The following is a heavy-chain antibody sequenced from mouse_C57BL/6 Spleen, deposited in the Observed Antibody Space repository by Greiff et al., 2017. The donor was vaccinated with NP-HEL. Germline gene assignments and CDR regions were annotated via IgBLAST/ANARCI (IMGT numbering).Heavy chain of an antibody. V-gene: IGHV1-5*01. CDR3: TRSTMVTTLYYFDY. J-gene: IGHJ2*01. Sequence: VQLQQSGTVLARPGASVKMSCKTSGYTFTSYWMHWVKQRPGQGLEWIGAIYPGNSDTSYNQKFKGKAKLTAVTSASTAYMELSSLTNEDSAVYYGTRSTMVTTLYYFDYWGQGTTLTVSS. CDR1: GYTFTSYW. CDR2: IYPGNSDT. D-gene: IGHD2-2*01.